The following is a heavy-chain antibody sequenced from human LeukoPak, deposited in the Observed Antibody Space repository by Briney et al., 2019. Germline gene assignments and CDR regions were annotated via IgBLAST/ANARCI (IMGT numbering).Heavy chain of an antibody. CDR1: GFTFSSYA. V-gene: IGHV3-23*01. CDR2: VSGSGGST. CDR3: GEVLGMGIPASFAY. Sequence: GGSLRLSCAASGFTFSSYAMSWVRQAPGKGLEWVSAVSGSGGSTYYADSVKGRFTISRDNSKNTLYLQMNSLRAEDTAVYDWGEVLGMGIPASFAYWGQGTVVTVSS. J-gene: IGHJ4*02. D-gene: IGHD6-13*01.